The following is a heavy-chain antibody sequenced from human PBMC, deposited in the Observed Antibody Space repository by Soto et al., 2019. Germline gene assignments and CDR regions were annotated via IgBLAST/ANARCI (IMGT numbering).Heavy chain of an antibody. CDR1: GFTFSSYA. J-gene: IGHJ3*02. CDR3: ARERIAARRSYAFDI. Sequence: GGSLRLSCAASGFTFSSYAMHWVRQAPGKGLEYVSAISSNGGSTYYANSVKGRFTISRDNSKNTLYLQMGSLRAEDMAVYYCARERIAARRSYAFDIWGQGTMVTVSS. V-gene: IGHV3-64*01. D-gene: IGHD6-6*01. CDR2: ISSNGGST.